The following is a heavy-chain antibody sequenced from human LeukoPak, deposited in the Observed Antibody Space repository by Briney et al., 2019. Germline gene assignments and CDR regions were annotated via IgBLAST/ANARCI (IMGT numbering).Heavy chain of an antibody. CDR1: GYTFTGYY. CDR2: INPNSGGT. Sequence: ASVKVSCKASGYTFTGYYMHWVRQAPGQGLEWMGWINPNSGGTNYAQKFQGRVTMTRDTSISTAYMELSRLRSDDTAVYYCARDQRASGYPYYYYYYMDVWGKGTTVTVSS. D-gene: IGHD3-22*01. J-gene: IGHJ6*03. V-gene: IGHV1-2*02. CDR3: ARDQRASGYPYYYYYYMDV.